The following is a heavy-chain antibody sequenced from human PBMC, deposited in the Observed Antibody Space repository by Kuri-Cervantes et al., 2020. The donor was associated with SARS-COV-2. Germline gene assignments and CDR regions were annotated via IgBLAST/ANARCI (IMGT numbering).Heavy chain of an antibody. V-gene: IGHV4-30-2*05. D-gene: IGHD3-22*01. CDR1: GGSISSGGYY. CDR2: IYHSGST. J-gene: IGHJ5*02. Sequence: LRLSCTVSGGSISSGGYYWSWIRQPPGKGLEWIGYIYHSGSTYYNPSLKSRVTISVDTSKNQFSLKLSSVTAADTAVYYCASSPNYYDSSGYVGWFDPWGQGTLVTVSS. CDR3: ASSPNYYDSSGYVGWFDP.